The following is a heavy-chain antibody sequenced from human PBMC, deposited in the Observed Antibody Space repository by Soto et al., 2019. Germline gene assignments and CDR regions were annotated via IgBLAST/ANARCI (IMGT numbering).Heavy chain of an antibody. D-gene: IGHD2-2*01. CDR3: ARARYQLLHPYYYGMDV. J-gene: IGHJ6*02. Sequence: ETLSLTCTVSGGSISSYYWSWIRQSPGKGLEWIGYIHYSGSTKSNPSLKSRVTISVDTSRIQVSLKLSSVTAADSAVYFCARARYQLLHPYYYGMDVWGQGTTVTVSS. CDR1: GGSISSYY. V-gene: IGHV4-59*01. CDR2: IHYSGST.